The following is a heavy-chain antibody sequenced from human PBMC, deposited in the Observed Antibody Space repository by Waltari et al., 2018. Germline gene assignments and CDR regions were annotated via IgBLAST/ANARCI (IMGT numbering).Heavy chain of an antibody. CDR1: GFPFITYE. CDR3: ARGRDVFANFDYNWFDP. J-gene: IGHJ5*02. V-gene: IGHV1-8*02. CDR2: VNPNSGAT. Sequence: QVQLVQSGAEVLKPGASVKLSCQASGFPFITYEINWWRQAAGQGLEWMGWVNPNSGATAYAQKFQGRISMTWDTFTSTAYMELSNLRSDDTAVLYCARGRDVFANFDYNWFDPWGQGTLVTVSS. D-gene: IGHD3-3*01.